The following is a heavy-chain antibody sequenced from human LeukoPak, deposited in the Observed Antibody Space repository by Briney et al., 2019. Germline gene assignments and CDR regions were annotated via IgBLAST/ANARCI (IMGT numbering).Heavy chain of an antibody. D-gene: IGHD3-10*01. CDR3: ARRSGYFDY. Sequence: PSETLSLTCAVSGGSISTSNSYWGWIRRPPGKGLEWVGSIYYSGNTYYNPSLKSRVTISVDTSKNQFSLILTSVTAADTAVYYCARRSGYFDYWGQGTLVTVSS. V-gene: IGHV4-39*01. CDR2: IYYSGNT. J-gene: IGHJ4*02. CDR1: GGSISTSNSY.